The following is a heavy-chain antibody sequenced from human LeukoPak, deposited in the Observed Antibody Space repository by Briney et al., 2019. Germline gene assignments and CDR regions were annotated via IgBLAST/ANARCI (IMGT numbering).Heavy chain of an antibody. V-gene: IGHV4-4*07. J-gene: IGHJ6*03. D-gene: IGHD2-2*01. CDR2: IYHSGST. CDR3: ARIKGYCSSTSCPGGNYYYYYMDV. CDR1: GGSISSYY. Sequence: PSETLSLTCTVSGGSISSYYWSWIRQPAGKGLEWIGSIYHSGSTYYNPSLKSRVTISVDTSKNQFSLKLSSVTAADTAVYYCARIKGYCSSTSCPGGNYYYYYMDVWGKGTTVTVSS.